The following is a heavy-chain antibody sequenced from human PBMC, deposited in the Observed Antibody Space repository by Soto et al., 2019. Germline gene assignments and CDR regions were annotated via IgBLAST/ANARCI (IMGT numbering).Heavy chain of an antibody. V-gene: IGHV3-33*01. J-gene: IGHJ4*02. D-gene: IGHD2-15*01. CDR1: GFTFSSYG. CDR2: VWYDGSNE. CDR3: ARAYCSCGRCNPGAY. Sequence: QVQLVEAGGGVVQPGRSLRLSCAASGFTFSSYGMHWVRQAPGKGLEWVAGVWYDGSNEYYADSVKGRFTISRDNSKNTLYLQMSSLRAEDTAVYYCARAYCSCGRCNPGAYWGQGTLVTVSS.